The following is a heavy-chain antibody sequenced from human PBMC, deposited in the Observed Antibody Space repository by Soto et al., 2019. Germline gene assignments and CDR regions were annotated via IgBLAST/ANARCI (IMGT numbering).Heavy chain of an antibody. D-gene: IGHD2-15*01. Sequence: EVQLVESGGGLVQPGGSLRLSCAGSGFTFSTYWMSWVRQAPGKGLEWVANIKKDGSETYYVDSVKGRFTISRDNAKNAMYLQMNRLRVEDTAVYYCARDGASGCSGGGCYKEYFQDWGQGTLVAVSS. V-gene: IGHV3-7*01. J-gene: IGHJ1*01. CDR2: IKKDGSET. CDR3: ARDGASGCSGGGCYKEYFQD. CDR1: GFTFSTYW.